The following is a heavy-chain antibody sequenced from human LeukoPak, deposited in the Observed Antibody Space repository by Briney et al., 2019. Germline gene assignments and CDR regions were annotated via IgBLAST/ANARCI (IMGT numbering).Heavy chain of an antibody. J-gene: IGHJ4*02. Sequence: PGGSLRLSCAASGFTFSRFWMSWVRQAPGKGLEWVANIKQDGSGKYYVDSVKGRFTISRDNAKNSLYLQMNSLRAEDTAVYYCARNLVWNYGAEGSEVDYWGQGTLVTVSS. D-gene: IGHD1-7*01. CDR1: GFTFSRFW. V-gene: IGHV3-7*01. CDR2: IKQDGSGK. CDR3: ARNLVWNYGAEGSEVDY.